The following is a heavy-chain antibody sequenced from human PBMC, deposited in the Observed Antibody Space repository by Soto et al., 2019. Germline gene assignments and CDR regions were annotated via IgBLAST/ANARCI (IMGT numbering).Heavy chain of an antibody. CDR2: SNPNSGGT. V-gene: IGHV1-2*04. Sequence: ASVKVSCNASGYTFTGYYMHWGRQAPGQGLEWMGWSNPNSGGTNYAQKFQGWGPMTRDTSISTAYMELSRLRSDDTAVYYCARAARWDPPLDYWGQGTLVTVSS. CDR3: ARAARWDPPLDY. CDR1: GYTFTGYY. J-gene: IGHJ4*02. D-gene: IGHD1-26*01.